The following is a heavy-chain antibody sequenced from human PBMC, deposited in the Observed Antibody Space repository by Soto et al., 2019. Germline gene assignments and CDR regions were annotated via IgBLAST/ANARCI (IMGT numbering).Heavy chain of an antibody. J-gene: IGHJ4*02. D-gene: IGHD2-15*01. Sequence: QVQLVESGGGVVQPGRSLRLSCAASGFTFSSYGMHWVRQAPGKGLEWVAVISYDGSNKYYADSVKGRFTISRDNSKNTLYLQMNSLRAEDTAVYYCAKGNSGGSCCYFDCWGQGTLVTVSS. CDR2: ISYDGSNK. CDR3: AKGNSGGSCCYFDC. V-gene: IGHV3-30*18. CDR1: GFTFSSYG.